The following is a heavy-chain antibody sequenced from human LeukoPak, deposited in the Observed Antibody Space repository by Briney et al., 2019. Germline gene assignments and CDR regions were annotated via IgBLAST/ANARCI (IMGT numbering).Heavy chain of an antibody. J-gene: IGHJ5*02. D-gene: IGHD3-10*01. CDR2: FWYDGSTK. V-gene: IGHV3-33*01. CDR1: GITFSNSV. Sequence: PGGSLRLSCAASGITFSNSVMHWVRQAPGKGLEWVAVFWYDGSTKYYADSVKGRFTMSRDNSKNTLYLQMNSLRAEDTAVYYCVHGSGPNWFDPWGQGTLVTVSS. CDR3: VHGSGPNWFDP.